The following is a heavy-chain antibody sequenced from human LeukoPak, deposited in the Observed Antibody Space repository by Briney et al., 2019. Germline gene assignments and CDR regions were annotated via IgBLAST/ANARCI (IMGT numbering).Heavy chain of an antibody. CDR1: GFTFSSYA. CDR2: ISGSGGST. V-gene: IGHV3-23*01. CDR3: AKDTFIGRYCTNGVCSPFDY. J-gene: IGHJ4*02. Sequence: PGGSLRLSCAASGFTFSSYAMSWVRQAPGKGLEWVSAISGSGGSTYDADSVKGRFTISRDNSKNTLYLQMNSLRAEDTAVYYCAKDTFIGRYCTNGVCSPFDYWGQGTLVTVSS. D-gene: IGHD2-8*01.